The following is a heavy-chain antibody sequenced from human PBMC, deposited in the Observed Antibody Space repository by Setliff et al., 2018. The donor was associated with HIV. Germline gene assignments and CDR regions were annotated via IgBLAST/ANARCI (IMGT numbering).Heavy chain of an antibody. CDR3: ARLRLAVMMSLDYFDL. CDR1: GGSITNFY. V-gene: IGHV4-4*09. Sequence: PSETLSLTCNVSGGSITNFYWSWIRQPPGKGLEWIGYIYNPGSTNFNPSLQSRVSMSVDVSTNQFSLRLTSVTAADTAEYYCARLRLAVMMSLDYFDLRGQGTLVTVSS. D-gene: IGHD3-16*01. J-gene: IGHJ4*02. CDR2: IYNPGST.